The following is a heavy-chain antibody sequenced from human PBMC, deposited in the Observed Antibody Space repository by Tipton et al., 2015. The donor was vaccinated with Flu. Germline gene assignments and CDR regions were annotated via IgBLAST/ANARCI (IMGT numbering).Heavy chain of an antibody. J-gene: IGHJ6*02. CDR3: ARRAVQGGWANYYYYYGMDV. D-gene: IGHD3-10*01. CDR2: IYYSGST. Sequence: GLVKPSETLSLTCTVSGGPISSSSYYWGWIRQPPGKGLEWIGSIYYSGSTYYNPSLKSRVTISVDTSKNQFSLKLSSVTAADTAVYYCARRAVQGGWANYYYYYGMDVWGQGTTVTVSS. CDR1: GGPISSSSYY. V-gene: IGHV4-39*07.